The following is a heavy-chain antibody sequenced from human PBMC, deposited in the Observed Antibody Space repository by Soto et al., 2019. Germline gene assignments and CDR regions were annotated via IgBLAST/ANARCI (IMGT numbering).Heavy chain of an antibody. D-gene: IGHD4-17*01. J-gene: IGHJ4*02. CDR2: IIPMFGIA. V-gene: IGHV1-69*02. CDR1: GGTSSSES. Sequence: QVQLVQSGAEVKKPGSSVKVSCKASGGTSSSESISWLRQAPGQGLEWMRRIIPMFGIAKYPQKFQGRVTITADRSSHTAYMELSSLTSDDTAVYFCARGTPVPTYFFDSWGQGTLLTVSS. CDR3: ARGTPVPTYFFDS.